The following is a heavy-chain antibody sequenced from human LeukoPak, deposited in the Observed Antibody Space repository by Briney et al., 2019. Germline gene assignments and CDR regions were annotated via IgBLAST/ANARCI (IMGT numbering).Heavy chain of an antibody. CDR2: ISTSGTTI. CDR3: ARDLYGAYAFDY. J-gene: IGHJ4*02. CDR1: GFTFTTYS. Sequence: PGGSLRLSCAASGFTFTTYSMNWVRQAPGKGPEWVSYISTSGTTIYYADSVGGRFTISRDNAKSSVFLQMNSLRDEDTAVYYCARDLYGAYAFDYWGQGTLVAVSS. D-gene: IGHD4/OR15-4a*01. V-gene: IGHV3-48*02.